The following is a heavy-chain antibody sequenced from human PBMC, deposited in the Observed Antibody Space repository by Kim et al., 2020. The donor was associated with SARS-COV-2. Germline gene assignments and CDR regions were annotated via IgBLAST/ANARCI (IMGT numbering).Heavy chain of an antibody. J-gene: IGHJ4*02. CDR3: AKGGHMSPFDY. CDR2: ISGNGDTT. V-gene: IGHV3-23*01. Sequence: GGSLRLSYAASGLTFGNYAMTWVRQAPGKGLEWVSTISGNGDTTFYGDSVKGRFTVSRDNSRNTVYLQMRSLRADDTATYYCAKGGHMSPFDYWGQGTLVTVSS. CDR1: GLTFGNYA.